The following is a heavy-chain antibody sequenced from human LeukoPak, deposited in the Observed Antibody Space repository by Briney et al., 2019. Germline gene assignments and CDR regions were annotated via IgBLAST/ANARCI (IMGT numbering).Heavy chain of an antibody. CDR1: GFTFSDYA. V-gene: IGHV3-23*01. CDR2: ISDDGSGT. J-gene: IGHJ4*02. CDR3: ATDRERDPSVYYLV. D-gene: IGHD3-22*01. Sequence: GGSLRLSCAASGFTFSDYAMSWVRQAPGQGLEWFSLISDDGSGTYYADSVKGRFTISRDNSKNTLFLQINSLRAEDSAVYYCATDRERDPSVYYLVGGQGTLITVSS.